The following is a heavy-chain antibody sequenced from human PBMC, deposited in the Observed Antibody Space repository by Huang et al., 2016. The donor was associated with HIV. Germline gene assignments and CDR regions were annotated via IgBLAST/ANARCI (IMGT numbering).Heavy chain of an antibody. V-gene: IGHV5-51*01. CDR2: IVPDDSDT. D-gene: IGHD6-6*01. CDR3: ARRFSSSSGYFDY. J-gene: IGHJ4*02. Sequence: VQLVQSGAEVKKPGESLKISCKGSGYSFSSYWIAWVRQMPGKGLEWMGIIVPDDSDTTYRPSVEGQVTISADKSIGTAYLQWSSLKASDTAMYYCARRFSSSSGYFDYWGQGSLVTVSS. CDR1: GYSFSSYW.